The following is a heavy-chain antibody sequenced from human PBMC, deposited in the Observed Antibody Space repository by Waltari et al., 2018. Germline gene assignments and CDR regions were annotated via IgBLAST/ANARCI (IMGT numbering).Heavy chain of an antibody. V-gene: IGHV1-24*01. Sequence: QVQLVQSGAEVKKPGASVKVSCKVSGSTLTDLSIHWVRQAPGQGLEWMGGFDPEDGETIYAQNFQGRVTMSEDTSTDTAYMELSSLRSEDTAVYYCATRIAYYYDSSGYYFNYWGQGSLVTVSS. J-gene: IGHJ4*02. CDR2: FDPEDGET. CDR1: GSTLTDLS. CDR3: ATRIAYYYDSSGYYFNY. D-gene: IGHD3-22*01.